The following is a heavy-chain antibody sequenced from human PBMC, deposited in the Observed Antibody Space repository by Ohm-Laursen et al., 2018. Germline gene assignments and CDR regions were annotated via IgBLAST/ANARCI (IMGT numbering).Heavy chain of an antibody. CDR3: ARVSHYYDTSGYYTPPFDY. Sequence: ASVKVSCKASGYTFTSYYIHWVRQAPGQGLEWMGIFNPSGSNANYAQKFQGRVTMTRDTSTSTVYMELSSLRSDDTAVYYCARVSHYYDTSGYYTPPFDYWGQGTLVTVSS. CDR1: GYTFTSYY. J-gene: IGHJ4*02. D-gene: IGHD3-22*01. CDR2: FNPSGSNA. V-gene: IGHV1-46*01.